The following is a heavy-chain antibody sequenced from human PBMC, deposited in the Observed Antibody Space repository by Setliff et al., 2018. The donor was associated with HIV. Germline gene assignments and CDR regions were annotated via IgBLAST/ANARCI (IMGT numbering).Heavy chain of an antibody. CDR1: GGSVSSRGYY. J-gene: IGHJ3*02. CDR3: ARPTTGVGGGAAFDI. CDR2: ILYGGNT. V-gene: IGHV4-39*02. D-gene: IGHD2-8*01. Sequence: PSETLSLTCTVSGGSVSSRGYYWGWIRQPPGKGPEWIANILYGGNTYYNPSLKSRVTISVDTSKNHFSLKLNSVIAADTAVYFCARPTTGVGGGAAFDIWGQGTMVTVSS.